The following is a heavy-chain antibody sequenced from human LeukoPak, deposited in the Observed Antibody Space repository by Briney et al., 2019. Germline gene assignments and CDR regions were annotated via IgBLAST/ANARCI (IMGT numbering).Heavy chain of an antibody. D-gene: IGHD6-19*01. CDR2: ISGGSGYI. CDR3: ARQGGMQSFVY. CDR1: GFSFSSYS. J-gene: IGHJ4*02. Sequence: PGGSLRLSCAASGFSFSSYSMNWVRQAPGKGLEWVAYISGGSGYIYYADSVKGRFTVSRDNDENSLYLQMNSLRADDTAVYYCARQGGMQSFVYWGQGILVTVSS. V-gene: IGHV3-21*01.